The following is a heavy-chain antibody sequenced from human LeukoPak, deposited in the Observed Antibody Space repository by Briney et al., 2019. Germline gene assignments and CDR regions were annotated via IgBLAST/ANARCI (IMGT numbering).Heavy chain of an antibody. CDR3: ARVYDTSGFKTPPPDY. V-gene: IGHV3-48*03. D-gene: IGHD3-22*01. CDR1: GLPFSSYE. Sequence: GGSLRLSCAGSGLPFSSYEMNWVRQAPGKGLEWISYISSRGTTIYYADSVKGRFTISRDNAENSLYLQMNSPRVEDTSVCYCARVYDTSGFKTPPPDYWGQGTLVTVSS. CDR2: ISSRGTTI. J-gene: IGHJ4*02.